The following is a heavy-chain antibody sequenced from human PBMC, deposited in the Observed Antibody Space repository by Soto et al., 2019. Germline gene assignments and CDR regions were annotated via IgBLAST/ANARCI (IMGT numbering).Heavy chain of an antibody. CDR2: IYYSGST. Sequence: PSETLSLTCTVSGGSISSGGYYWSWIRQHPGKGLEWIGYIYYSGSTYYNPSLKSRVTISVDTSKNQFSLKLSSVTAADTAVYYCASTETSDFWSGYGYYYYYMEVWGKGTTVTVSS. D-gene: IGHD3-3*01. J-gene: IGHJ6*03. CDR3: ASTETSDFWSGYGYYYYYMEV. V-gene: IGHV4-31*03. CDR1: GGSISSGGYY.